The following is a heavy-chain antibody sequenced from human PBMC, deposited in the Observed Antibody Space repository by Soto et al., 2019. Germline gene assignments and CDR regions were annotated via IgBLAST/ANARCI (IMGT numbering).Heavy chain of an antibody. J-gene: IGHJ4*02. CDR3: ARKARYSYGLDY. D-gene: IGHD5-18*01. V-gene: IGHV3-30-3*01. CDR1: GFTFSSYA. CDR2: ISYDGSNK. Sequence: QVQLVESGGGVVQPGRSLRLSCATSGFTFSSYAMHWVRQAPGKGLEWVAVISYDGSNKYYADSVKGRFTISRDNSKNTLYLQMNSLTAEDTAVYYCARKARYSYGLDYWGQGTLVTVSS.